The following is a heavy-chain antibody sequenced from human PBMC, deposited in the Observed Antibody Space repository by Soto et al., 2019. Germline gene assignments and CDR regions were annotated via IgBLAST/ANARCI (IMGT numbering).Heavy chain of an antibody. V-gene: IGHV6-1*01. J-gene: IGHJ4*02. D-gene: IGHD6-13*01. CDR3: AQAAGYYSTWYFDY. CDR2: TYYRSKWYN. CDR1: GGSVSSNSAG. Sequence: SQTLSLTCAFPGGSVSSNSAGWKSIRQSPSGGLEWLGRTYYRSKWYNDYAVSVKSRITINPDTSKNQFSLQLNSVTPEDTAVYYCAQAAGYYSTWYFDYWGQGTLVTVSS.